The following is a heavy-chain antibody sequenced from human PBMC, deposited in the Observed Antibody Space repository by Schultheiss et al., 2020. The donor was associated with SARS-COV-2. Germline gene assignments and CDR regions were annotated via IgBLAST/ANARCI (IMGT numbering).Heavy chain of an antibody. CDR1: GFSLSTSGVG. V-gene: IGHV2-5*02. CDR2: IYWDDDK. D-gene: IGHD2-21*01. CDR3: AHASVGGGIVALPFDY. J-gene: IGHJ4*02. Sequence: SGPTLVKPTQTLTLTCTFSGFSLSTSGVGVGWIRQPPGKALEWLALIYWDDDKRYSPSLKSRLPITKDTSKNQVVLTMTNMDPVDTATYYCAHASVGGGIVALPFDYWGQGTLVTVSS.